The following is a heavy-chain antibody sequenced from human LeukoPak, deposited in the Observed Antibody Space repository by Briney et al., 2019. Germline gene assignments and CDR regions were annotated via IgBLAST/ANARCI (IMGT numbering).Heavy chain of an antibody. CDR2: ISGSGGST. CDR3: AKDQRAGPYYDFWSGYYPFDY. D-gene: IGHD3-3*01. V-gene: IGHV3-23*01. Sequence: PGGSLRLSCAASGFTVSSLAMHWVRQAPGKGLEWVSAISGSGGSTYYADSVKGRFTISRDNSKNTLYLQMNSLRAEDTAVYYCAKDQRAGPYYDFWSGYYPFDYWGQGTLVTVSS. J-gene: IGHJ4*02. CDR1: GFTVSSLA.